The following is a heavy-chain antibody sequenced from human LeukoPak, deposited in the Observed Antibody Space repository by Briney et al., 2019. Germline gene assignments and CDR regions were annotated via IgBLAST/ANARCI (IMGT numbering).Heavy chain of an antibody. D-gene: IGHD2-2*01. CDR2: ISSSSSTI. J-gene: IGHJ4*02. CDR1: GFTFSSYS. V-gene: IGHV3-48*01. CDR3: ARGGFVVVPAAILPFDY. Sequence: PGGSLRLSCAASGFTFSSYSMNWVRQAPGKGLEWVSYISSSSSTIYYADSVKGRFTISRDNAKNSLYLQMNSLRAEDTAVYYCARGGFVVVPAAILPFDYWGQGTLVIVSS.